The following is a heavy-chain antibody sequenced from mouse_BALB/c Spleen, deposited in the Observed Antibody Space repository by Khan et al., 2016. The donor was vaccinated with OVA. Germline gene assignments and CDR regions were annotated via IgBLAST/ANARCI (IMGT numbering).Heavy chain of an antibody. CDR3: TGGRTY. V-gene: IGHV3-2*02. CDR1: GYSITSDYA. CDR2: ISYSGCT. D-gene: IGHD3-3*01. Sequence: EVQLQESGPGLVKPSQSLSLTCTVTGYSITSDYAWNWIRQFPGNKLEWMGYISYSGCTSYPHSLKSRFSLTRDTSKNQFFLPLNSVTTEDTATYYCTGGRTYWGQGTLVTVAT. J-gene: IGHJ3*01.